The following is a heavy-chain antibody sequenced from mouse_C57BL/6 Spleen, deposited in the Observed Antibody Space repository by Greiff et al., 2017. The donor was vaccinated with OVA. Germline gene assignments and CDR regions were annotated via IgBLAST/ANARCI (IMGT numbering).Heavy chain of an antibody. D-gene: IGHD4-1*01. Sequence: VQLKESGPGLVKPSQSLSLTCSVTGYSITSGYYWNWIRQFPGNKLEWMGYISYDGSNNYNPSLKNRISITRDTSKNQFFLKLNSVTTEDTATYYCARRLTGSPFDYWGQGTTLTVSS. CDR3: ARRLTGSPFDY. CDR2: ISYDGSN. J-gene: IGHJ2*01. CDR1: GYSITSGYY. V-gene: IGHV3-6*01.